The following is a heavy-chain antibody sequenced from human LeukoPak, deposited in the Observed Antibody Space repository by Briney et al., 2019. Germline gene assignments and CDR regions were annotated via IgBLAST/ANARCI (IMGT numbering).Heavy chain of an antibody. J-gene: IGHJ4*02. CDR3: AKDLGYCSSFSCPFDY. Sequence: GGSLRLSCAVSGFSFSSYTMGWVRQAPGKGLEWVSAISGSGGSTYYADCVKGRFTISRDNSKNTLFLQMNSLRAEDTAVYYCAKDLGYCSSFSCPFDYWGQGTLVTVSS. V-gene: IGHV3-23*01. CDR1: GFSFSSYT. D-gene: IGHD2-2*01. CDR2: ISGSGGST.